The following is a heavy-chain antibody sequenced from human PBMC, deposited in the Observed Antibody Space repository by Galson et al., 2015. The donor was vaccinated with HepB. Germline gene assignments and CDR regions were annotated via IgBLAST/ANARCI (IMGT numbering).Heavy chain of an antibody. CDR1: GFTFSNYW. CDR3: VREAVVIATPFDY. J-gene: IGHJ4*01. CDR2: IKHDATER. D-gene: IGHD2-21*01. V-gene: IGHV3-7*03. Sequence: SLRLSCAASGFTFSNYWMGWVRQAPGRGLEWVANIKHDATERYYVDSVKGRFTISGDNAKNSLYLQMNSLRAEDTAVYYCVREAVVIATPFDYWGHGTLVTVSS.